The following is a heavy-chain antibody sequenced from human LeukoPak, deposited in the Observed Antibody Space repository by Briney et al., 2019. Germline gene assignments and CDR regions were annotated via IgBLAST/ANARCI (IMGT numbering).Heavy chain of an antibody. CDR3: ARRRMVQWRYYFDY. J-gene: IGHJ4*02. D-gene: IGHD6-19*01. Sequence: GGSLRLSCAASGFTFSSYTMNWVRQAPGKGLEWVSSITSSSIYTYYADSVKGRFTISRDNAKNSLYLQMNSLRAEDTALYHCARRRMVQWRYYFDYWGQGTLVTVSS. CDR1: GFTFSSYT. V-gene: IGHV3-21*04. CDR2: ITSSSIYT.